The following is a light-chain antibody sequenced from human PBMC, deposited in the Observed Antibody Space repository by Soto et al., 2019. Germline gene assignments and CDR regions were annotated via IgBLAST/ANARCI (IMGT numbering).Light chain of an antibody. CDR2: DAS. CDR1: QGAGST. Sequence: EIMLTQSPGALSVSPGERATLSCRASQGAGSTLAWYQQEPGRAPRLLIYDASTRATGIPARFSGAGSGTEFTLTISSLQPDDFATYYCQQYNSYSTFGQGTKVDVK. CDR3: QQYNSYST. J-gene: IGKJ1*01. V-gene: IGKV3-15*01.